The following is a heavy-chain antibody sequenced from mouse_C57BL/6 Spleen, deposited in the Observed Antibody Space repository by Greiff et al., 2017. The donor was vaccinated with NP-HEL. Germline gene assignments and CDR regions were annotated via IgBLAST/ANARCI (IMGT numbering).Heavy chain of an antibody. J-gene: IGHJ4*01. V-gene: IGHV5-6*01. D-gene: IGHD2-1*01. Sequence: EVQGVESGGDLVKPGGSLKLSCAASGFTFSSYGMSWVRQTPDKRLEWVATISSGGSYTYYPDSVKGRFTISRDNAKNTLYLQMSSLKSEDTAMYYCAMCPYGNSPLYAMDYWGQGTSVTVSS. CDR1: GFTFSSYG. CDR3: AMCPYGNSPLYAMDY. CDR2: ISSGGSYT.